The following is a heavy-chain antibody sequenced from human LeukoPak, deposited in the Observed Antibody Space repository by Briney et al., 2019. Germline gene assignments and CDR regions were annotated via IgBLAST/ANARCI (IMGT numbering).Heavy chain of an antibody. Sequence: PSETLSLTCTVSGGSISSYSWSWIRQPPGKGLEYIGYIYDSGSTNYNPSLKSRVTISVDTSKNQFSLKLSSVTAADTAVYYCATRQGVSVHYGMDVWGQGTTVTVS. CDR3: ATRQGVSVHYGMDV. CDR1: GGSISSYS. V-gene: IGHV4-59*08. J-gene: IGHJ6*02. CDR2: IYDSGST.